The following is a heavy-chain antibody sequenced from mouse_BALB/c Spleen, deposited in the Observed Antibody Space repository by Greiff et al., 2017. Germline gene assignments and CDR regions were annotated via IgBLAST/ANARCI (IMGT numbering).Heavy chain of an antibody. CDR3: ARRDYGSPWYFDV. D-gene: IGHD1-1*01. V-gene: IGHV1-80*01. J-gene: IGHJ1*01. CDR1: GYAFSSYW. CDR2: IYPGDGDT. Sequence: QVQLQQSGAELVRPGSSVKISCKASGYAFSSYWMNWVKQRPGQGLEWIGQIYPGDGDTNYNGKFKGKATLTADKSSSTAYMQLSSLTSEDSAVYFCARRDYGSPWYFDVWGAGTTVTVSS.